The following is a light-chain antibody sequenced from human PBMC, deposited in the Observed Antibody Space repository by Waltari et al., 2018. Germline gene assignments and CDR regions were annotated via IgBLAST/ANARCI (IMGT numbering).Light chain of an antibody. Sequence: EILMTQSPATLSLSPGERATLSCRASQSIGTHLAWYHQKLGQAPRLLRFAASTRAPGIPARFSGSGSGTDFTLTINGLQSEDFALYYCQQYDDWPPWTFGQGTKVEIK. J-gene: IGKJ1*01. V-gene: IGKV3-15*01. CDR2: AAS. CDR1: QSIGTH. CDR3: QQYDDWPPWT.